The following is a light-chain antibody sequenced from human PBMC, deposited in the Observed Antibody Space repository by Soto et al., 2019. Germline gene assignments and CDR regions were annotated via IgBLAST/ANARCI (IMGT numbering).Light chain of an antibody. CDR2: SNS. CDR3: AAWDGSLSGNV. V-gene: IGLV1-47*01. J-gene: IGLJ1*01. Sequence: QSVLTQPPSASGTPGQWVTISCSGSSSNIGTYFVYWYQQLPGTAPKLLIYSNSQRPSGVPDRFSGSKSGTSASLAINGLRSEDEADYYCAAWDGSLSGNVFGTGTKVTVL. CDR1: SSNIGTYF.